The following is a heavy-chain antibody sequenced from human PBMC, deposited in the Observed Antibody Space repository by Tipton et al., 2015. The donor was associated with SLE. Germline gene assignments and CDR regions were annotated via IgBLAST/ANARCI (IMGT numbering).Heavy chain of an antibody. Sequence: TLSLTCTVSGGSISSGDHHWSWIRQPAGKGLEWIGRIHHSGNTNYNPSLRSRVSLSLDTSKNQFSLELSSVTAADTAVYYCAREGHSGGWDGDFDNWGQGTLVTVSS. CDR1: GGSISSGDHH. V-gene: IGHV4-61*02. J-gene: IGHJ4*02. CDR3: AREGHSGGWDGDFDN. CDR2: IHHSGNT. D-gene: IGHD6-19*01.